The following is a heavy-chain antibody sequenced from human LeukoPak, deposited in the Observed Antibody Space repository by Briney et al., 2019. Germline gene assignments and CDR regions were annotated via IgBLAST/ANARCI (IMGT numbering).Heavy chain of an antibody. J-gene: IGHJ2*01. CDR1: GFTFNNYA. Sequence: GGSLRLSCAASGFTFNNYAMSWVRQAPGKGLEWVSAISGSGGTTYYADSVKGRFTFSRDNSKNTLYLQMNSLRAEDTAVYYCARDSRKWLATHWYFDLWGRGTLVTVSS. D-gene: IGHD6-19*01. CDR2: ISGSGGTT. CDR3: ARDSRKWLATHWYFDL. V-gene: IGHV3-23*01.